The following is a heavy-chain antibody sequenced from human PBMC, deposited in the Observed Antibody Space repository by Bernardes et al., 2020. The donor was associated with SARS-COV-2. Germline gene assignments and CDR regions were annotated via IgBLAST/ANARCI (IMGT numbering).Heavy chain of an antibody. CDR1: VYTFTAYD. J-gene: IGHJ6*02. CDR2: MSPNSGNT. CDR3: AIMMVGPTNYYYYYGMDV. Sequence: ASVKVSCKTSVYTFTAYDISWVRQATGQGLEWMGLMSPNSGNTGYAQKFQGRVTMTRDTSISTAYMELTSLTSDDTAIYFCAIMMVGPTNYYYYYGMDVWGQGTTVTVSS. V-gene: IGHV1-8*01. D-gene: IGHD1-26*01.